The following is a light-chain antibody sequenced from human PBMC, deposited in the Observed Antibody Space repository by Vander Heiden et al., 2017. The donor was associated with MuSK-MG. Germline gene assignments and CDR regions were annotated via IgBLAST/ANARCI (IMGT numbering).Light chain of an antibody. J-gene: IGKJ1*01. CDR2: DAS. CDR3: QQRYNWPPT. V-gene: IGKV3-11*01. Sequence: EIVLTQSPATLSFSPGGRATLSCRASQRISSYLAWYQQTPGQAPRLLIYDASTRATGIPARFGGSGSGTDFTLTISSLEPEDFAVYYCQQRYNWPPTFGQGTKVEIK. CDR1: QRISSY.